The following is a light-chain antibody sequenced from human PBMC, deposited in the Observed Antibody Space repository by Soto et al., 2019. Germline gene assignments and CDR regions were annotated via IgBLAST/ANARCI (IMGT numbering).Light chain of an antibody. Sequence: DIQMTQSPSTLSASVGDRITITCRASQNINSWLAWYQQKPGTAPKLLIYKASSLDTGVPSRFSGSGSATEFTLTITRLQADDFATYYCQQYETYWTFGQGTQVEI. CDR1: QNINSW. CDR2: KAS. J-gene: IGKJ1*01. CDR3: QQYETYWT. V-gene: IGKV1-5*03.